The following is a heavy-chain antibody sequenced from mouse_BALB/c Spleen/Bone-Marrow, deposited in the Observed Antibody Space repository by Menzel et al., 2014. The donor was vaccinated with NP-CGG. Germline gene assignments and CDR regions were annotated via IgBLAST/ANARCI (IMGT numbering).Heavy chain of an antibody. J-gene: IGHJ4*01. CDR1: GYTFSNYW. CDR2: ILPGSTNA. Sequence: VNVVESGAEQMQPGASVKISCKATGYTFSNYWIEWVKQRPGHGLEWIGEILPGSTNANYNEKFKGRATFTADTSSNTAYMQLSSLTSEDSAVYYCARGWYSMDDWGQGTSVTVSS. V-gene: IGHV1-9*01. CDR3: ARGWYSMDD.